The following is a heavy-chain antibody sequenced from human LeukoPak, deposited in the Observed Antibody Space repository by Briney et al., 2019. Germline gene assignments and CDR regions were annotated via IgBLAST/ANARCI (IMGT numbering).Heavy chain of an antibody. D-gene: IGHD2-2*01. CDR1: GFTFSSYA. CDR2: ISYDGSNK. V-gene: IGHV3-30*01. J-gene: IGHJ6*03. CDR3: ARGAYQLPPLMVYYYYYMDV. Sequence: GGSLRLSCAASGFTFSSYAMHWVRQAPGKGLEWVAVISYDGSNKYYADSVKGRFTISRDNSKTTLYLQMNSLRAEDTAVYYCARGAYQLPPLMVYYYYYMDVWGKGTTVTVSS.